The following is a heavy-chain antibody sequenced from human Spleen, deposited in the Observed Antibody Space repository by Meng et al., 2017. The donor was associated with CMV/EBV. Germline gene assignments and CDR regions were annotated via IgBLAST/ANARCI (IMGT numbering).Heavy chain of an antibody. D-gene: IGHD1-26*01. J-gene: IGHJ4*02. CDR1: GYTFIGYH. CDR3: ARDSGSYDGIDY. V-gene: IGHV1-18*04. CDR2: ISAYNGNT. Sequence: ASVKVSCKASGYTFIGYHMHWVRQAPGQGLEWMGWISAYNGNTNYAQKLQGRVTMTTDTSTSTAYMELRSLRSDDTAVYYCARDSGSYDGIDYWGQGTLVTVSS.